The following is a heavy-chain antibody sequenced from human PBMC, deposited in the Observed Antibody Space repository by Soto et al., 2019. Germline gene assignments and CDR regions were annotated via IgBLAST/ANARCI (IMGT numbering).Heavy chain of an antibody. CDR2: IPYDGSNK. D-gene: IGHD6-6*01. V-gene: IGHV3-30*18. J-gene: IGHJ4*02. Sequence: SLRLSCAASGFTFSSYGMHWVRQAPGKGLEWVAVIPYDGSNKYYADSVKGRFTISRDNSKNTLYLQMNSLRAEDTAVYYCAKDSYSSSYYFDYWGQGTLVTVSS. CDR1: GFTFSSYG. CDR3: AKDSYSSSYYFDY.